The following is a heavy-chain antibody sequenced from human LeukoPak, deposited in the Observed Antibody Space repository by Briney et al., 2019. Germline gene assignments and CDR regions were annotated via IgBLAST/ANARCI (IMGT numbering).Heavy chain of an antibody. CDR3: ARLGAWIQLSQGYLDL. J-gene: IGHJ2*01. V-gene: IGHV3-7*01. D-gene: IGHD5-18*01. CDR2: IKQDGSEK. Sequence: PGGSLRLSCAASGFTFSSYWMSWVRQAPGKGLEWVANIKQDGSEKYYVDSVKGRFTISRDNAKNSLYLQMNSLRAEDTAVYYCARLGAWIQLSQGYLDLWGRGTLVTVSS. CDR1: GFTFSSYW.